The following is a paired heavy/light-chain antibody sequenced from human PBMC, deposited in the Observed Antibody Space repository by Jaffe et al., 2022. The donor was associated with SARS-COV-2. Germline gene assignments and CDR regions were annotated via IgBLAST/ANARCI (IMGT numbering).Heavy chain of an antibody. CDR3: ARGLCGGDCYYYYYGMDV. CDR1: GFTVSSNY. J-gene: IGHJ6*02. Sequence: EVQLVESGGGLIQPGGSLRLSCAASGFTVSSNYMSWVRQAPGKGLEWVSVIYSGGSTYYADSVKGRFTISRDNSKNTLYLQMNSLRAEDTAVYYCARGLCGGDCYYYYYGMDVWGQGTTVTVSS. D-gene: IGHD2-21*02. CDR2: IYSGGST. V-gene: IGHV3-53*01.
Light chain of an antibody. J-gene: IGLJ3*02. CDR2: DNN. CDR3: GTWDSSLSARWV. Sequence: QSVLTQPPSVSAAPGQKVTISCSGSSSNIGNNYVSWYQQLPGTAPKLLIYDNNKRPSGIPDRFSGSKSGTSATLGITGLQTGDEADYYCGTWDSSLSARWVFGGGTKLTVL. V-gene: IGLV1-51*01. CDR1: SSNIGNNY.